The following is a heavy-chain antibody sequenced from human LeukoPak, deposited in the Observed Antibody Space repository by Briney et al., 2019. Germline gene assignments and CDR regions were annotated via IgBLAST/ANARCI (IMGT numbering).Heavy chain of an antibody. CDR2: TYYRSKWYN. CDR1: GDSLSSTSAA. J-gene: IGHJ4*02. CDR3: ARSSEQWLVLDF. V-gene: IGHV6-1*01. D-gene: IGHD6-19*01. Sequence: SQTLSLTCAISGDSLSSTSAAWNWIRQSPSRGLEWLGRTYYRSKWYNDYAVSVKSRITINPDTSKNQFSLQLNSVTPEDTAVYYCARSSEQWLVLDFWGQGTLVTVSS.